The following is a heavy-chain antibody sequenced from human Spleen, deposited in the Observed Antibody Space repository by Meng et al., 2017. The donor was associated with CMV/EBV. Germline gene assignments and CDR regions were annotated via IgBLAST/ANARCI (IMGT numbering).Heavy chain of an antibody. J-gene: IGHJ4*02. CDR3: ARGDSNLDY. CDR2: INPNSGGT. CDR1: GHSFTDHY. Sequence: NVSCKTSGHSFTDHYIHWVRPAPGQGLEWMGRINPNSGGTDYAQKFQGRVSVTRDTSITTAYMELSRLQSDDTAVFYCARGDSNLDYWGQGTLVTVSS. D-gene: IGHD3-22*01. V-gene: IGHV1-2*06.